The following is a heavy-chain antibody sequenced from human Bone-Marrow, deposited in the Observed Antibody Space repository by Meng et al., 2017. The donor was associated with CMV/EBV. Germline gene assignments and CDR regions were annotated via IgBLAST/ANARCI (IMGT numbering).Heavy chain of an antibody. CDR1: GFTFSSYS. J-gene: IGHJ6*02. D-gene: IGHD4-11*01. CDR3: ARVTTLYYYYGMDV. CDR2: ISSSSSTI. V-gene: IGHV3-48*04. Sequence: GESLKISCAASGFTFSSYSMNWVRQAPGKGLEWFSYISSSSSTIYYADSVKGRFTISRDNAKNSLYLQMNSLRAEDTAVYYCARVTTLYYYYGMDVWGQGTTVTVSS.